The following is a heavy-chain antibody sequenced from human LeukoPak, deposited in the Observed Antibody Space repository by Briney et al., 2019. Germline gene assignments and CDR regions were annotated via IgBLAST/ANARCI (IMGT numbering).Heavy chain of an antibody. Sequence: PGGSLRLSCAASGFTFRSYSMSWVRQAPGKGLEWVSAISDSGGATNYADSVKGRLTISRDNSKNTLYLKMNSLRAEDTAVYYCAKRSCSGGSCNFDYWGQGTLVTVSS. D-gene: IGHD2-15*01. CDR2: ISDSGGAT. CDR3: AKRSCSGGSCNFDY. V-gene: IGHV3-23*01. J-gene: IGHJ4*02. CDR1: GFTFRSYS.